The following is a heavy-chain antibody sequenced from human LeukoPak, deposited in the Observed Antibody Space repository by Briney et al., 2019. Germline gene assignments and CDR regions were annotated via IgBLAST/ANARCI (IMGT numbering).Heavy chain of an antibody. CDR2: IYSGGST. CDR1: GFTFSSYA. V-gene: IGHV3-23*03. CDR3: AKHLETGNYYFDY. Sequence: GGSLRLSCAASGFTFSSYAMSWVRQAPGKGLEWVSVIYSGGSTYYADSVKGRFTISRDKAKNTLYLQMNSLRAEDTAVYYCAKHLETGNYYFDYWGQGTLVTVSS. D-gene: IGHD1-1*01. J-gene: IGHJ4*02.